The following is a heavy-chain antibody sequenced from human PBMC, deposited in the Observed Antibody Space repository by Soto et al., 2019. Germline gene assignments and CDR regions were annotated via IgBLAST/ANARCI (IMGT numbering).Heavy chain of an antibody. J-gene: IGHJ4*02. D-gene: IGHD4-17*01. CDR2: IKQGGSEK. CDR3: SRDLAATTIPNY. V-gene: IGHV3-7*04. Sequence: EVQLVESGGGLVQPGGSLRLSCAASGFTFSSYWMSWVRQAPGKGLESVANIKQGGSEKYYVDSVKGRFTISRDNATTSLYMQTTGLRAEDTAVYYCSRDLAATTIPNYWGQGTLVTVSS. CDR1: GFTFSSYW.